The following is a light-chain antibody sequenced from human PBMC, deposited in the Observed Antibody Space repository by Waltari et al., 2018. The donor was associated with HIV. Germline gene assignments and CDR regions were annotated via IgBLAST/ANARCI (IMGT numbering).Light chain of an antibody. Sequence: QSALTQPASVSGSPGQSITISCTGTSSDVGTYNLFSWYQQRPGKAPKLLISEVNKRPSGVSNRFSGSKSDNTASLTISGLQAEDEADYYCCSYAGSPTLLFGGGTKLTVL. CDR2: EVN. CDR3: CSYAGSPTLL. J-gene: IGLJ2*01. V-gene: IGLV2-23*01. CDR1: SSDVGTYNL.